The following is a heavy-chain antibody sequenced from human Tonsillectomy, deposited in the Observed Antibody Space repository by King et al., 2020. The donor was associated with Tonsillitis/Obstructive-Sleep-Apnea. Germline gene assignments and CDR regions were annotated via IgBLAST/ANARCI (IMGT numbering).Heavy chain of an antibody. CDR2: IRSSSFCGTP. J-gene: IGHJ4*02. D-gene: IGHD4-23*01. CDR3: TRQSTGGTLVFDY. CDR1: GFTFGAYA. Sequence: VQLVESGGGLVKPGRSLRLSCTASGFTFGAYAMSWFRQAPGKGLEWVGFIRSSSFCGTPEFSASVRGRFTISRDDSKIIAYLQLNSLKIEDTAVYYCTRQSTGGTLVFDYWGQGTLVTVSS. V-gene: IGHV3-49*05.